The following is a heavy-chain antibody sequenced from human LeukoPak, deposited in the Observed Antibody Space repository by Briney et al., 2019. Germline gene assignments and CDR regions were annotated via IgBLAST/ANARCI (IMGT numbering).Heavy chain of an antibody. D-gene: IGHD3-3*01. CDR1: GFTFSSYS. V-gene: IGHV3-48*01. CDR2: ISSSSSTI. Sequence: GGSLRLSCAASGFTFSSYSMNWVRQAPGKGLEWVSYISSSSSTIYYADSVKGRFTISRDNAKNSLYLQMNSLRAEDTAVYYCARGARYYDFWLDYWGQGTLVTVSS. CDR3: ARGARYYDFWLDY. J-gene: IGHJ4*02.